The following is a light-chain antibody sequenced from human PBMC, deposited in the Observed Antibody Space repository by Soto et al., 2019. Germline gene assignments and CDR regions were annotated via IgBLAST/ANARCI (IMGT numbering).Light chain of an antibody. J-gene: IGLJ1*01. CDR2: DDN. CDR3: GSWDSSLSAYV. Sequence: QSVLTQPPSVSAAPGQKVTISCSGSSSHIGGNSVSWYQQLPGTAPKLLISDDNKRPSGIPDRFSGSKSGTSATLGITGFQTGDEADYYCGSWDSSLSAYVFGTGTKVTVL. CDR1: SSHIGGNS. V-gene: IGLV1-51*01.